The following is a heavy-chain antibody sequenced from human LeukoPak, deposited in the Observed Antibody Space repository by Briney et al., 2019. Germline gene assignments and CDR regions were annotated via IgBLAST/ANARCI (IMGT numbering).Heavy chain of an antibody. CDR1: GFTFSNAW. D-gene: IGHD5-12*01. CDR2: IKSKTDGGTT. J-gene: IGHJ4*02. Sequence: GGSLRLSCAASGFTFSNAWMSWVRQAPGKGLEWVGRIKSKTDGGTTDYAAPVKGRFTISRDDSKNTLYLQMNSLRAEDTAVYYCARGLVATIPPYGSFDYWGQGTLVTVSS. CDR3: ARGLVATIPPYGSFDY. V-gene: IGHV3-15*01.